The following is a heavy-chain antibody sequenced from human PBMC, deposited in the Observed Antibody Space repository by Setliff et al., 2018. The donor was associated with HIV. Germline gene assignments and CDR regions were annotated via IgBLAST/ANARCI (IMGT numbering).Heavy chain of an antibody. Sequence: SETLSLTCTVSGASVNSHYWAWIRQPPGKGLEWIGSLYYSGNTNYNPSLKSRVTISADTSKNQFSLKLRSVTAADTAVYYCASRVYYYDSNNFLREEGFDPWGQGTLVTVSS. J-gene: IGHJ5*02. CDR2: LYYSGNT. D-gene: IGHD3-22*01. CDR3: ASRVYYYDSNNFLREEGFDP. V-gene: IGHV4-59*02. CDR1: GASVNSHY.